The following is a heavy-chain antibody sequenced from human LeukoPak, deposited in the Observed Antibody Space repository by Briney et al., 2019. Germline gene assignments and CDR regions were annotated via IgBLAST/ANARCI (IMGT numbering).Heavy chain of an antibody. CDR2: IIPIFGTA. D-gene: IGHD2-2*02. J-gene: IGHJ4*02. CDR1: GGTFSSYA. Sequence: ASVKASCKASGGTFSSYAISWVRQAPGQGLEWMGGIIPIFGTANYAQKFQGRVTITTDESTSTAYMELSSLRSEDTAVYYCASEGRCSSTSCYTNYFDYWGQGTLVTVSS. CDR3: ASEGRCSSTSCYTNYFDY. V-gene: IGHV1-69*05.